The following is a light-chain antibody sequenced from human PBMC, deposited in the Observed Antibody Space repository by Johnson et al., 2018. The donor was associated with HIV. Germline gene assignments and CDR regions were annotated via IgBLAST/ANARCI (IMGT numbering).Light chain of an antibody. Sequence: QSVLTQPPSVSAAPGQKVAISCSGSSANIGDNSVSWYQQLPGTAPKLLIYDNNKRPSGIRDRFSGSKSGTSATLGITGLQTGDEADYYCGTWDSSLSAYVIGTGTKVTVL. V-gene: IGLV1-51*01. CDR1: SANIGDNS. CDR2: DNN. CDR3: GTWDSSLSAYV. J-gene: IGLJ1*01.